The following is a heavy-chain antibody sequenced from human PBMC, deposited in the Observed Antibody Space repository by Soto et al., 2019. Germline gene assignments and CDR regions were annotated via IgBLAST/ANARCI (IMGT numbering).Heavy chain of an antibody. Sequence: QVQLVESGGGVVQPGRSLRLSCAASGFTFSSYGMHWVRQAPGKGLEWVAVISYDGSNKYYADSVKGRFTISRDNSKNTLYLQMNSLRAEDTAVYYCAKDRTSIADRPSWVFDYWGQGTLVTVSS. J-gene: IGHJ4*02. V-gene: IGHV3-30*18. CDR3: AKDRTSIADRPSWVFDY. CDR2: ISYDGSNK. D-gene: IGHD6-6*01. CDR1: GFTFSSYG.